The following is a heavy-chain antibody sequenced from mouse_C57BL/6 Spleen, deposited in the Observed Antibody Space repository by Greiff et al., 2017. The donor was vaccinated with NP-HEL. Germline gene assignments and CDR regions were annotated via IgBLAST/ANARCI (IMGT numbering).Heavy chain of an antibody. D-gene: IGHD2-1*01. Sequence: EVMLVESGGGLVKPGGSLKLSCAASGFTFSDYGMHWVRQAPEKGLEWVAYISSGSSTIYYADTVKGRFTISRDNAKNTLFLQMTSLRSEDTAMYYCARSIYYTYYFDYWGQGTTLTVSS. CDR2: ISSGSSTI. CDR1: GFTFSDYG. CDR3: ARSIYYTYYFDY. V-gene: IGHV5-17*01. J-gene: IGHJ2*01.